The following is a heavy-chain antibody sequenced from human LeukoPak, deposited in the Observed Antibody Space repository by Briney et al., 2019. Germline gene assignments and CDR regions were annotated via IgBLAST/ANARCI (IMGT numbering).Heavy chain of an antibody. Sequence: SETLSLTCIVSGGSISSYCWSWIRQPPGKGLEWIGYIYYSGSNNYNPTLKSRVTISVDTSKNQLSRKLSSETATDTAVYYCARVEGEITIVRGVTMYYFDYGGRGPLVTVSS. CDR3: ARVEGEITIVRGVTMYYFDY. CDR1: GGSISSYC. J-gene: IGHJ4*02. D-gene: IGHD3-10*01. V-gene: IGHV4-59*01. CDR2: IYYSGSN.